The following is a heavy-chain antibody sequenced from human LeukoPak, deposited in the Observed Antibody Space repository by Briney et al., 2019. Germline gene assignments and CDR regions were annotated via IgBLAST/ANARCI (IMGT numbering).Heavy chain of an antibody. CDR3: AKVGLGDIVVGGTRDY. D-gene: IGHD2-2*01. J-gene: IGHJ4*02. Sequence: GGSLRLSCAASGFTFSSYAMHWVRQAPGKGLEWVAVISYDGSNKYYADSVKGRFTISRDNSKNTLYLQMNSLRAEDTAVYYCAKVGLGDIVVGGTRDYWGQGTLVTVSS. V-gene: IGHV3-30-3*01. CDR2: ISYDGSNK. CDR1: GFTFSSYA.